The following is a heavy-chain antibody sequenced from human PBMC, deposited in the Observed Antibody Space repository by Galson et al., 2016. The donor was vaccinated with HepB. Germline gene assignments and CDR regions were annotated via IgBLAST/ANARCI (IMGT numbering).Heavy chain of an antibody. Sequence: SLRLSCAASGFSFRSYNMNWVRQAPGKGLEWVSYIGSRSDNIKYVDSVKGRYTISRDNDKNSLYLQMNSLKDDDTAMYYCARVYYDNTGYKLFDLWGQGTLVTVSS. J-gene: IGHJ4*02. CDR1: GFSFRSYN. V-gene: IGHV3-48*02. D-gene: IGHD3-22*01. CDR3: ARVYYDNTGYKLFDL. CDR2: IGSRSDNI.